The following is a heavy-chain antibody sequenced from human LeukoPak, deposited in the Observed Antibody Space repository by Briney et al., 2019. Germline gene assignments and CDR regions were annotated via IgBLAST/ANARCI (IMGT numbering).Heavy chain of an antibody. CDR3: AKGKAYNNLDWFDP. V-gene: IGHV3-23*01. CDR2: IVGSGVST. D-gene: IGHD4-11*01. Sequence: GGSLRLSCVASGFTFSNFAMTWVRQAPGKGLEWVSSIVGSGVSTFYADSVKGRFTTPRDNSKNTLYLQMNSLRAEDTAVYYCAKGKAYNNLDWFDPWGQGTLVTVSS. CDR1: GFTFSNFA. J-gene: IGHJ5*02.